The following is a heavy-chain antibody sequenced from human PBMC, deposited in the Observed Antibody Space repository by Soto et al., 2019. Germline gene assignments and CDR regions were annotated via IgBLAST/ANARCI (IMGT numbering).Heavy chain of an antibody. D-gene: IGHD6-6*01. J-gene: IGHJ6*02. CDR1: GGTFSSYA. CDR2: IIPIFGTA. Sequence: QVQLVQSGAEVKKPGSSVKVSCKASGGTFSSYAISWVRQAPGQGLEWMGGIIPIFGTANYAQKFQGRVTITADESTSTAYMELSSLRSADTAVYYCARDPRYSSSSSYYYGMDVWGQGTTVTVSS. V-gene: IGHV1-69*01. CDR3: ARDPRYSSSSSYYYGMDV.